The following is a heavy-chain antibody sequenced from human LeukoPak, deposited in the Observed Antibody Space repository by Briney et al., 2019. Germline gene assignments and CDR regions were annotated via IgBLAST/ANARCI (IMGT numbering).Heavy chain of an antibody. CDR3: ARDSGWHRFDP. CDR1: GFTFNSYW. CDR2: IKEDGSER. V-gene: IGHV3-7*01. Sequence: GGTLRLSCAASGFTFNSYWMYWVRQAPGKGLEWVASIKEDGSERYYVDSVKGRFTISRDNAKNSLYLQMYSLRAEDTAVYYCARDSGWHRFDPWGQGTLVTVSS. D-gene: IGHD3-10*01. J-gene: IGHJ5*02.